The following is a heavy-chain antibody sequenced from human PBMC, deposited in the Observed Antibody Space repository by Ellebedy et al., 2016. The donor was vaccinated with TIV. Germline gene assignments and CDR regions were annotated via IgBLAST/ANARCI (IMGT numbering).Heavy chain of an antibody. Sequence: SETLSLXXTVSGDSVSTTSHFWSWVRQPPGKGLEWIGNIYNSLTTNYNPSLASRASIAVDTSKNQFSLKMRSVTPADSAVYYCARDSYSFGSAPFDPWGQGTPVTVSS. V-gene: IGHV4-61*01. D-gene: IGHD3-10*01. J-gene: IGHJ5*02. CDR3: ARDSYSFGSAPFDP. CDR2: IYNSLTT. CDR1: GDSVSTTSHF.